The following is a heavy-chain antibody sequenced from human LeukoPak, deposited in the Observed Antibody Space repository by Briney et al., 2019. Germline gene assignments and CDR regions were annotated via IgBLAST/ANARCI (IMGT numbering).Heavy chain of an antibody. CDR3: ARRRRPNYFDY. CDR2: IYYSGST. V-gene: IGHV4-39*07. J-gene: IGHJ4*02. CDR1: GGSISSSSYY. Sequence: SETLSLTCTVSGGSISSSSYYWGWIRQPPGKGLEWIGSIYYSGSTYYNPSLKSRVTISVDTSKNQFSLKLSSVTAADTAVYYCARRRRPNYFDYWGQGTLVTVSS.